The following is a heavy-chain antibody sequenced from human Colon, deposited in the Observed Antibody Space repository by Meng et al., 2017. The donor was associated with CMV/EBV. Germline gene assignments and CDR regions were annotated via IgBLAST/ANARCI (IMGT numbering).Heavy chain of an antibody. CDR2: IYYSGST. CDR1: GGSISSSSYY. Sequence: SETLSLTCTVSGGSISSSSYYWGWIRQPPGKGREWIGSIYYSGSTYYNPSLKSRVTISVDTSKNQFSLKLSSVTAADTAVYYCARGGRWEWSLWGYYGMDVWGQGTLVTVSS. CDR3: ARGGRWEWSLWGYYGMDV. J-gene: IGHJ6*02. V-gene: IGHV4-39*07. D-gene: IGHD3-3*01.